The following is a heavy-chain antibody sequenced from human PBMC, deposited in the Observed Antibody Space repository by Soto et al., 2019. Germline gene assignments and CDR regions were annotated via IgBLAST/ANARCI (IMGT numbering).Heavy chain of an antibody. V-gene: IGHV1-69*01. CDR2: IIPIFGTA. J-gene: IGHJ3*02. CDR3: ARCPQSASAVFDI. Sequence: GAPAKVSCKACGDTFNSYAIGGVRQATGQGLEWMGGIIPIFGTANYAQKFQGRVTITADESTSTAYMELSSLRSEDTAVYHCARCPQSASAVFDIWVHGTLDPVTS. CDR1: GDTFNSYA.